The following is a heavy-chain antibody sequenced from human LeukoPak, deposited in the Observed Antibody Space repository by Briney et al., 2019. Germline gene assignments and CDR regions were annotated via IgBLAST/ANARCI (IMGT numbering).Heavy chain of an antibody. D-gene: IGHD2-15*01. CDR3: ARGSGDFDS. Sequence: GGSLRLSCTASGFIFNDYYMSWIRQAPGKGLEWLSYISITSIYTNYADSVKGRFTISRDDANNSLLLQMNSLRAEDTAVYYCARGSGDFDSWGQGTLVTVSS. V-gene: IGHV3-11*06. J-gene: IGHJ4*02. CDR1: GFIFNDYY. CDR2: ISITSIYT.